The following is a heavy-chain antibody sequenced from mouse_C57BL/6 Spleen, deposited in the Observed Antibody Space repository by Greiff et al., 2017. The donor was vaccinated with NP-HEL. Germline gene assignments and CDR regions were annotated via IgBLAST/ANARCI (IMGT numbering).Heavy chain of an antibody. Sequence: QVQLKQSGAELVKPGASVKISCKASGYAFSSYWMNWVKQRPGKGLEWIGQIYPGDGDTNYNGKFKGKATLTADKSSSTAYMQLSSLTSEDSAVYFCATNWERNAMDYWGQGTSVTVSS. CDR1: GYAFSSYW. D-gene: IGHD4-1*01. CDR2: IYPGDGDT. J-gene: IGHJ4*01. CDR3: ATNWERNAMDY. V-gene: IGHV1-80*01.